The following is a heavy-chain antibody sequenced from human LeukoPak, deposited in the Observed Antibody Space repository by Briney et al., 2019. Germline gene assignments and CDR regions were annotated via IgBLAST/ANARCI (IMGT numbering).Heavy chain of an antibody. Sequence: GASVKVSCKASGYTFTNYYIHWVRLAPGQGLEWMGIINPSGGSASYAQRLQDRVTMTRDTSTSAVYMELSSLRAEDTAVYYCARPSVALGENAFDVWGQGTMVTVSS. V-gene: IGHV1-46*04. CDR3: ARPSVALGENAFDV. CDR2: INPSGGSA. CDR1: GYTFTNYY. D-gene: IGHD6-19*01. J-gene: IGHJ3*01.